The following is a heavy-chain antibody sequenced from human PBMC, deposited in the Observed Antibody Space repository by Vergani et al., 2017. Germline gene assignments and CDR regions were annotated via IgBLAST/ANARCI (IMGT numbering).Heavy chain of an antibody. V-gene: IGHV5-51*01. D-gene: IGHD2-21*01. J-gene: IGHJ4*02. CDR3: TRHVPSGDGACLNLDH. CDR1: ESSFTSNQ. CDR2: ITPFDSKI. Sequence: EVMLVQSGAEVKKPGESLKISCKYSESSFTSNQIAWVRQMSGKGLQWMGNITPFDSKIAYSPSFQGQVIMSIDKSITTAYLQWRSLEASDTAIYYCTRHVPSGDGACLNLDHWGQGTQVTVSS.